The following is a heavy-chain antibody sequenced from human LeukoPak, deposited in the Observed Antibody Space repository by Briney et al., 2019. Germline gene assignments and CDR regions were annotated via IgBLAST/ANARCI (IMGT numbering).Heavy chain of an antibody. V-gene: IGHV4-59*01. CDR2: IHYSGSA. CDR1: GGSFSGYY. J-gene: IGHJ4*02. Sequence: SETLSLTCPVYGGSFSGYYWTWIRQPPGEGLEWIGYIHYSGSANYNPSLKSRVTISVDTSKNQFSLKLSSVTAADTAVYYCARENYFGSGKIDYWGQGTLVTVSS. CDR3: ARENYFGSGKIDY. D-gene: IGHD3-10*01.